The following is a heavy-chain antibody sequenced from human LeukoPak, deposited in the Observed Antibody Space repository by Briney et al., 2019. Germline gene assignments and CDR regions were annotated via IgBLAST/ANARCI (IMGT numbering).Heavy chain of an antibody. V-gene: IGHV3-23*01. J-gene: IGHJ4*02. CDR2: ISDNGAVT. D-gene: IGHD3-10*01. CDR1: GFSFSMYS. Sequence: GGSLRLSCAASGFSFSMYSMSWIRQAPGRGLEWVSVISDNGAVTFYGDSVKGRFTISRDNAKNSLYLQMNSLRAEDTAFYYCARVQQYGKFDYWGQGTLVTVSS. CDR3: ARVQQYGKFDY.